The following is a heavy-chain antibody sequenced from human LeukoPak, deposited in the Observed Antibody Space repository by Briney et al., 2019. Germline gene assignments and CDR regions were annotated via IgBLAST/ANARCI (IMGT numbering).Heavy chain of an antibody. D-gene: IGHD6-19*01. CDR1: GFTFSSYD. J-gene: IGHJ6*03. Sequence: GGSLRLSCAASGFTFSSYDIHWVRQAPGKGLEWVAFIRYDGSNKYYADSVRGRFTISRDNSKNTLYLHMNSLRAEDTAAYFCAKGSKAVLFTRDHYMDVWGKGTTVTISS. CDR2: IRYDGSNK. V-gene: IGHV3-30*02. CDR3: AKGSKAVLFTRDHYMDV.